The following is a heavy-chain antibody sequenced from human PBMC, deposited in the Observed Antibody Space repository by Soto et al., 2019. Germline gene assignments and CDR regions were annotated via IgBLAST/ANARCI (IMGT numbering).Heavy chain of an antibody. CDR3: ARSREGSYDFWSGYYTERMYYYGMDV. D-gene: IGHD3-3*01. V-gene: IGHV4-31*03. CDR1: GGSISSGGYY. Sequence: SETLSLTCTVSGGSISSGGYYWSWIRQHPGKGLERIGYIYYSGSTYYNPSLKSRVTISVDTSKNQFSLKLSSVTAADTAVYYCARSREGSYDFWSGYYTERMYYYGMDVWGQGTTVTVSS. J-gene: IGHJ6*02. CDR2: IYYSGST.